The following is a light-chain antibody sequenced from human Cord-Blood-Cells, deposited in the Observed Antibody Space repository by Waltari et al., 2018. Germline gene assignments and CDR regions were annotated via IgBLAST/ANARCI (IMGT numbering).Light chain of an antibody. V-gene: IGKV1-5*03. CDR3: QQYNSYVT. J-gene: IGKJ1*01. Sequence: DIQMTQSPSTLSASVGDRVTITCRASQSISSWLAWYQQKPGKAPKLLIYKASSLESGVPSRFSGSGSGTEFTLTIRSLQPDDFATYYCQQYNSYVTFGQGTKVEIK. CDR2: KAS. CDR1: QSISSW.